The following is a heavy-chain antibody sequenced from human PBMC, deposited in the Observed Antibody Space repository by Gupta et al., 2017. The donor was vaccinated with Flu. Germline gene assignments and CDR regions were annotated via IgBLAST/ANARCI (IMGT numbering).Heavy chain of an antibody. Sequence: EVQLLESGGRSAQPGESLRLSCAWSASTFSPHAMRWVRQAPGKGLEWVSGVGGSGSPTHYADSVKGRFTISRDNSRKTLFLQMNNLRVEDTAIYYCAKDRGGLVDTGTLDYWGQGTLVTVSS. D-gene: IGHD5-18*01. CDR2: VGGSGSPT. CDR3: AKDRGGLVDTGTLDY. CDR1: ASTFSPHA. J-gene: IGHJ4*02. V-gene: IGHV3-23*01.